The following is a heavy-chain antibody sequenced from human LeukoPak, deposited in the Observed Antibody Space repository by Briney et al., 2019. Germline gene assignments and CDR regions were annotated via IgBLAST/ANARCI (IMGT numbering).Heavy chain of an antibody. CDR1: GYTFTSYY. Sequence: ASLKVSCKASGYTFTSYYMHLMRQAPGQWLQWMGIINPSGGSTSYAQKFQGRVTMTRDTSTSTVYMELSSLRSEDTAVYYCARADFMVATDYWGQGTLVTVSS. J-gene: IGHJ4*02. CDR3: ARADFMVATDY. D-gene: IGHD5-12*01. CDR2: INPSGGST. V-gene: IGHV1-46*01.